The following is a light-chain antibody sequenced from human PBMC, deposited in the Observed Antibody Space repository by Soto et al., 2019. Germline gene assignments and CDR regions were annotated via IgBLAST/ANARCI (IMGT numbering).Light chain of an antibody. CDR2: AAS. CDR3: QQSYSTPPV. CDR1: QSSSSY. V-gene: IGKV1-39*01. J-gene: IGKJ5*01. Sequence: DIHMTQPPSSLSASVGARVTITCRASQSSSSYLNWYQQTQGKAPKLRSEAASSLQRGVPSRFSGSGSGKDFTLTISSLQPEDFATYYCQQSYSTPPVFGQGTRLEIK.